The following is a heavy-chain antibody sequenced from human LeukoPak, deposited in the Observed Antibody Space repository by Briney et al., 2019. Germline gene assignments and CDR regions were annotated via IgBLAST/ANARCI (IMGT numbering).Heavy chain of an antibody. Sequence: SETLSLTCTVSGVSLSCHYWSWIRQPPGKRLEWIGYVSYTGRTKYNPSLQSRVTISIDTSKSQFSLKLTSVTSADTAVYSCARLLDNDISGDPDTFDVWGQGTTVIVSS. J-gene: IGHJ3*01. CDR3: ARLLDNDISGDPDTFDV. CDR1: GVSLSCHY. V-gene: IGHV4-59*11. D-gene: IGHD3-22*01. CDR2: VSYTGRT.